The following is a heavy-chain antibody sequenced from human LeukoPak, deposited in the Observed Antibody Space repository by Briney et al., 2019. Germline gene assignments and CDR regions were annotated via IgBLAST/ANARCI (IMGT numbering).Heavy chain of an antibody. J-gene: IGHJ2*01. CDR3: ARVGDHFHWYLDL. Sequence: GGSLRLSCAASGLTVSPNYIEWVRQAPGKWLEWVSILYSGSSTYYADFVEGRLTISRDSSKNPLFLQMTDLGAADPAVTYCARVGDHFHWYLDLWGRGTLVTVSS. D-gene: IGHD3-3*02. CDR1: GLTVSPNY. CDR2: LYSGSST. V-gene: IGHV3-53*01.